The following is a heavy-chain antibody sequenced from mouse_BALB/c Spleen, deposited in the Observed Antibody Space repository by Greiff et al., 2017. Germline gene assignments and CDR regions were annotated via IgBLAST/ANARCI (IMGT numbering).Heavy chain of an antibody. D-gene: IGHD1-1*01. CDR2: ISSGGSYT. J-gene: IGHJ3*01. Sequence: EVQLVESGGDLVKPGGSLKLSCAASGFTFSSYGMSWVRQTPDKRLEWVATISSGGSYTYYPDSVKGRFTISRDNAKNTLYLQMSSLKSEDTAMYYCARKDYYGSSYDWFAYWGQGTLVTVSA. CDR1: GFTFSSYG. V-gene: IGHV5-6*01. CDR3: ARKDYYGSSYDWFAY.